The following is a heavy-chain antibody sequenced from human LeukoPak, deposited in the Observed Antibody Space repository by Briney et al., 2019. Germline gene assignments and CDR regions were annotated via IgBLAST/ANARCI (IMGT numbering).Heavy chain of an antibody. V-gene: IGHV3-21*01. CDR1: GFTFSSYS. CDR3: ARDLSYYDSYFDY. J-gene: IGHJ4*02. CDR2: ISSSSSYI. D-gene: IGHD3-22*01. Sequence: GQSPRLSCAASGFTFSSYSMNWVCLAPGQALGFVSSISSSSSYIYYADSVKGRFTISRDNAKNSLYLQMNSLRAEDTVVYYCARDLSYYDSYFDYWGQGTLVTVSS.